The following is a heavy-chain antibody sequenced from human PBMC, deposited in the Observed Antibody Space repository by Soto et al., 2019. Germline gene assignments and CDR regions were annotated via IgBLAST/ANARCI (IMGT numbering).Heavy chain of an antibody. V-gene: IGHV4-4*07. Sequence: SETLSLTCTVSVDSITTYYWSWIRQPAGKGLEWIGRIDTSGNTNYNPSLKSRVTISVDRSKNQFSLKLSSVTAADTAVYYCARGLRSGAPVDYWGQGTLVTVSS. CDR2: IDTSGNT. CDR1: VDSITTYY. CDR3: ARGLRSGAPVDY. J-gene: IGHJ4*02. D-gene: IGHD5-12*01.